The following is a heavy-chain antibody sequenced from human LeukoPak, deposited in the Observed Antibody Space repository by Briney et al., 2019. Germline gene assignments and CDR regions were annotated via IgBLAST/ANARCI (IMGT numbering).Heavy chain of an antibody. D-gene: IGHD6-13*01. CDR1: GGSISSYS. J-gene: IGHJ4*02. CDR3: ARAPAGSSKYEY. V-gene: IGHV4-4*07. Sequence: SETLSLTCSVSGGSISSYSWTWVRQPAGKGLEWIGRIYATGSTNYSPSLKSRVTMSVDTSKSQFSLTLSSVTAADTAVYYCARAPAGSSKYEYWGQGILVTVSS. CDR2: IYATGST.